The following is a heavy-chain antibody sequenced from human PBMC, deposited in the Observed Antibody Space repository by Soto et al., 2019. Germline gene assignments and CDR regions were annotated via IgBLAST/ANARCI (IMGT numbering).Heavy chain of an antibody. V-gene: IGHV3-23*01. J-gene: IGHJ6*02. Sequence: PVGSLRLSCAGSGFTFSNYAMTWVRQAPGKGLEWVSTTRSNGEYTYYADSVKGRFTVSRDNSQNALFLEMSSLRAEDTAVYYCAKESMSVAVSASRVYGTDVWGQGTTVTVSS. CDR1: GFTFSNYA. CDR3: AKESMSVAVSASRVYGTDV. CDR2: TRSNGEYT. D-gene: IGHD6-6*01.